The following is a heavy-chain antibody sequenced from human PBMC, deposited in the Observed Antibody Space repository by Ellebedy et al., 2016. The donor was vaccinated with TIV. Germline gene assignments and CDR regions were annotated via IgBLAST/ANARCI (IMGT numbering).Heavy chain of an antibody. V-gene: IGHV4-34*01. D-gene: IGHD3-16*01. CDR3: ARGLVAVGGDV. J-gene: IGHJ6*02. Sequence: ESLKISCAASGFTFSSYAMSWVRQPPGKGLEWIGEINHSGSTNYNPSLKSRVTISVDTSKNQFSLKLSSVTAADTAVYYCARGLVAVGGDVWGQGTTVTVSS. CDR1: GFTFSSYA. CDR2: INHSGST.